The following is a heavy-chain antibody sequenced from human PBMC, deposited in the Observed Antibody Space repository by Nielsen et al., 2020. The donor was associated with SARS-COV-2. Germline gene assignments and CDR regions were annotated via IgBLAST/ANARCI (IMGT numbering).Heavy chain of an antibody. V-gene: IGHV1-46*01. CDR1: GYTFSTNY. CDR2: IDPSGGST. Sequence: ASVKVSCKASGYTFSTNYIHWVRQAPGQGLEWMGIIDPSGGSTTYAQRFQGRVTVTRDTSTSTVYMELSSLRSEDTAVYYCATDSPIGVVIYALAHWGQGTPVTVSS. D-gene: IGHD3-3*01. J-gene: IGHJ4*02. CDR3: ATDSPIGVVIYALAH.